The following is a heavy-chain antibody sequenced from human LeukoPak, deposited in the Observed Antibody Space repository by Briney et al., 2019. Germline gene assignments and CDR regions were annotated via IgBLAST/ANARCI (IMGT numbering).Heavy chain of an antibody. Sequence: GGSLRLSCAASGFTFSSYAMSWVRQAPGKGLEWVSAISGSGGSTYYADSVKGRFTISRDNSKNTLYLQMNSLRAKDTAVYYCAKERDYYDSSGSLDYWGQGTLVTVSS. CDR3: AKERDYYDSSGSLDY. D-gene: IGHD3-22*01. V-gene: IGHV3-23*01. CDR2: ISGSGGST. J-gene: IGHJ4*02. CDR1: GFTFSSYA.